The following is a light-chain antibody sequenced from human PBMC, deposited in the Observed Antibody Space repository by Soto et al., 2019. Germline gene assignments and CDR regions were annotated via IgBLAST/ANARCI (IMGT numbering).Light chain of an antibody. CDR2: EDK. J-gene: IGLJ2*01. V-gene: IGLV6-57*04. Sequence: NFMLTQPHSVSESPGKTVTISCTRSSGSIASNYVQWYQQRPGSAPTTVIYEDKQRPSGVPDRFSGSIDSSSNSASLTISGLKTEDEADYYCQSYDSSNPVVFGGGTKLTVL. CDR1: SGSIASNY. CDR3: QSYDSSNPVV.